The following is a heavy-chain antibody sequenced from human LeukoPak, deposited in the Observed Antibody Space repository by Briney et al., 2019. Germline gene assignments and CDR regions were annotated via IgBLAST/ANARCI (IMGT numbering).Heavy chain of an antibody. CDR1: GGSISSSSYY. D-gene: IGHD3-16*02. Sequence: PSETLSLTCTVSGGSISSSSYYWGWIRQPPGKGLEWIGSIYYSGSTYYNPSLKSRVTISVDTSKNQFSLRLSSVTAADTAAYYCARRFMITFGGVIGPFDYWGQGTLVTVSS. V-gene: IGHV4-39*01. J-gene: IGHJ4*02. CDR3: ARRFMITFGGVIGPFDY. CDR2: IYYSGST.